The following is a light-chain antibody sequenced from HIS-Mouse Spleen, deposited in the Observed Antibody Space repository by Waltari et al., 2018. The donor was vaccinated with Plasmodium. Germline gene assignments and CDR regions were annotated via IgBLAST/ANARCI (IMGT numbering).Light chain of an antibody. V-gene: IGLV3-10*01. CDR2: EDS. J-gene: IGLJ3*02. CDR1: ALPKNY. CDR3: YATDSSGNHRV. Sequence: SYELTQPPSVSVSPGQTARITCSGDALPKNYAYWYQQKSGQVPVLVIYEDSKRPSGIPERFSGSSSGTMATLTISGAQVEDEADYYWYATDSSGNHRVFGGGTKLTVL.